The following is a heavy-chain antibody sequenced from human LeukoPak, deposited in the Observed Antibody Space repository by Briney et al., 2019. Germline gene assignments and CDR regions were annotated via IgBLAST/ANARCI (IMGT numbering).Heavy chain of an antibody. Sequence: ASVKISCKASGGTFSSYAISWVRQAPGQGLEWMGGIIPIFGTANYAQKFQGRVTITADEPTSTAYMELSSLRSEDTAVYYCAREGLMQTAFDIWGQGTMVTVSS. CDR3: AREGLMQTAFDI. J-gene: IGHJ3*02. V-gene: IGHV1-69*13. CDR1: GGTFSSYA. CDR2: IIPIFGTA.